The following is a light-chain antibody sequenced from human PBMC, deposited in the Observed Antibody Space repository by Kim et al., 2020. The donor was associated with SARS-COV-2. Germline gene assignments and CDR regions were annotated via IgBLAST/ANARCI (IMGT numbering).Light chain of an antibody. Sequence: EIVMTQSPATLSVSPGARATLSCRASQSVSSNLAWYQQKPGQAPRLLIYGASTRATGIPGRFSGSGSGTEFTLTISSLQSEDFAVYYCQQYSHWPLTFGGGTKVDIK. CDR1: QSVSSN. V-gene: IGKV3-15*01. CDR3: QQYSHWPLT. CDR2: GAS. J-gene: IGKJ4*01.